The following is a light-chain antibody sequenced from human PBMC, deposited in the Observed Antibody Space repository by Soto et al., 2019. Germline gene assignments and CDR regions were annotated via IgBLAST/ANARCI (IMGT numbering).Light chain of an antibody. CDR1: SSDVGGYNY. CDR2: EVF. CDR3: CSYTTTSTFV. J-gene: IGLJ2*01. Sequence: QSVLTQHASVSGSPGQSITISCTGTSSDVGGYNYVSWYQQHPGKVPKLMIYEVFRRPSGISDRFSGSKSGNTASLTISGLQAEDEADYYCCSYTTTSTFVFGGGTKVTVL. V-gene: IGLV2-14*03.